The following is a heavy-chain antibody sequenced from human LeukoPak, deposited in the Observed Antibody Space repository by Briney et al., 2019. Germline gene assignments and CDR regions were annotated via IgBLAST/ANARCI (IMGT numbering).Heavy chain of an antibody. CDR2: ISWNSGSI. V-gene: IGHV3-9*01. Sequence: HTGRSLRLSCAASGFTFDDYAMHWVRQAPGKGLEWVSGISWNSGSIGYADSVEGRFTISRDNAKNSLYLQMNSLRAEDTALYYCAKELVVVAATIYYYYGMDVWGQGTTVTVSS. J-gene: IGHJ6*02. CDR3: AKELVVVAATIYYYYGMDV. CDR1: GFTFDDYA. D-gene: IGHD2-15*01.